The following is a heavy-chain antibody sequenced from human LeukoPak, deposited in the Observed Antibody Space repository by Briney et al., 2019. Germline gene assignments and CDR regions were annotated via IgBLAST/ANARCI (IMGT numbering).Heavy chain of an antibody. CDR1: GFTFSNYC. Sequence: PGGSLRLSCAASGFTFSNYCVHWVRQAPGKGLEWVAVISYDGSNKYYADSVKGRFAISRENSKNTLYLQMNSLRAEDTAVYYCAKGGDGYKTFDYWGQGTLVTVSS. D-gene: IGHD5-24*01. J-gene: IGHJ4*02. CDR3: AKGGDGYKTFDY. CDR2: ISYDGSNK. V-gene: IGHV3-30*18.